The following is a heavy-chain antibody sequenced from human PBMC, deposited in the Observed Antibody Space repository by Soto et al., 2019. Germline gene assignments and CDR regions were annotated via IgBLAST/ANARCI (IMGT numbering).Heavy chain of an antibody. Sequence: DSVRLSGTAARPVVSCNIHCRSWIEQTPGKRLEWIGFIYSGGSTQNPSIRSRVTMSVDTSKNQFSLKLRSVIVADTAVYHCARFVRSCSAPPCPTRAHVWGQGISATVS. J-gene: IGHJ6*02. V-gene: IGHV4-61*01. D-gene: IGHD2-15*01. CDR1: RPVVSCNIHC. CDR3: ARFVRSCSAPPCPTRAHV. CDR2: IYSGGST.